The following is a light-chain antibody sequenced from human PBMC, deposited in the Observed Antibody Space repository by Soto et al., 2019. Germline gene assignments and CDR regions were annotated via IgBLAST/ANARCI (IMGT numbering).Light chain of an antibody. V-gene: IGKV1-39*01. CDR3: QQTYSMWT. CDR2: AAS. CDR1: QSISSY. J-gene: IGKJ1*01. Sequence: DIQMTQCPSSLSASVGYRFTITCRASQSISSYLNWYQQKPGKVPKLLIYAASSLQSGVPSRFSGSGSGTDFILTISSLQTEDFATYYCQQTYSMWTFGQGTKVDIK.